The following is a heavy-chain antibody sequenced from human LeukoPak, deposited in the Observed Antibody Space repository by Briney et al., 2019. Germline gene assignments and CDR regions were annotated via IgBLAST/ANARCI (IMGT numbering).Heavy chain of an antibody. V-gene: IGHV3-7*01. J-gene: IGHJ6*01. CDR2: VNAEGDDT. CDR3: SRDGVRGGRDV. CDR1: EFVFRIYW. D-gene: IGHD3-16*01. Sequence: PGRSLRLSCASSEFVFRIYWINWVRQPPGKGLELVANVNAEGDDTHYVDSVKDRFTIHRHNPKHTLHVPENSLRVGHSPVYYFSRDGVRGGRDVWRQGTTDSV.